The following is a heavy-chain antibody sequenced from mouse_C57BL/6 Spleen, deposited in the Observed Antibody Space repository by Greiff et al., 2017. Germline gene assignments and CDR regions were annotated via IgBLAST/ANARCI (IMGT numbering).Heavy chain of an antibody. D-gene: IGHD5-5*01. V-gene: IGHV3-6*01. CDR1: GYSITSGYY. J-gene: IGHJ1*03. Sequence: DVKLQESGPGLVKPSQSLSLTCSVTGYSITSGYYWNWIRQFPGNKLEWMGYISYDGSNNYNPSLQNRISITSATSKNQFFLKLNSVTTEDTATYYCARLPPLRYFDVWGTGTTVTVSS. CDR3: ARLPPLRYFDV. CDR2: ISYDGSN.